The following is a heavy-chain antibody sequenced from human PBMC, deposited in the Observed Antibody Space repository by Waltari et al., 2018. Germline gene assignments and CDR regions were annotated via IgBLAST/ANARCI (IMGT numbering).Heavy chain of an antibody. CDR3: ASSHHSSSFVWYFDL. J-gene: IGHJ2*01. D-gene: IGHD6-13*01. CDR2: ISSSSSTI. Sequence: EVQLVESGGGLVQPGGSLRLSCAASGFTFSSYSMNWVRQAPGKGLEWVSYISSSSSTIYYADSVKGRFTSSRDNAKNSLYLQMNSLRAEDTAVYYCASSHHSSSFVWYFDLWGRGTLVTVSS. CDR1: GFTFSSYS. V-gene: IGHV3-48*01.